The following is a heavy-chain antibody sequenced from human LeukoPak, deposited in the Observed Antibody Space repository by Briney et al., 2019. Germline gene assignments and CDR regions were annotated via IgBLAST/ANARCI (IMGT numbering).Heavy chain of an antibody. J-gene: IGHJ4*02. CDR3: ARGTVLNYYDSSGYHKSPGSVDY. CDR1: GGSISNYY. D-gene: IGHD3-22*01. Sequence: SETLSLTCTVSGGSISNYYWSWIRQPPGKGLEWIGYIYYSGSTNYNPSLKNRVAISVDTSKNQFSLKLSSVTAADTAVYYCARGTVLNYYDSSGYHKSPGSVDYWGQGTLVTVSS. CDR2: IYYSGST. V-gene: IGHV4-59*01.